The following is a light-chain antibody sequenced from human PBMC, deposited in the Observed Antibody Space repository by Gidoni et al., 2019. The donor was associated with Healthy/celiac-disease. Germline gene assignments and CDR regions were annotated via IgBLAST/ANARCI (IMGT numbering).Light chain of an antibody. CDR2: WAS. Sequence: DIVMSQSPDSLAVSLGERATIKCNSRQSVLYSYNNKNYLAWYQQKPGQPPKLLIYWASTRESGVPDRFSGSGSGTDFTLTISSLQAEDVAGYYCQKYYSTPLTFXGXTKVEIK. CDR3: QKYYSTPLT. J-gene: IGKJ4*01. V-gene: IGKV4-1*01. CDR1: QSVLYSYNNKNY.